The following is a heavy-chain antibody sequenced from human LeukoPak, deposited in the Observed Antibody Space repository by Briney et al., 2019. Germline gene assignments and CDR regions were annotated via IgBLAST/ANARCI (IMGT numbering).Heavy chain of an antibody. D-gene: IGHD4-17*01. CDR3: AKDLFWDHGDYDSHFRTPPFDY. Sequence: SGGSLRLSCAASGFTFSSYAMSWVRQAPGKGLEWVSAISGSGGSTYYADSVKGRFTISRDNSKNTLYLQMKSLRAEDTAVYYCAKDLFWDHGDYDSHFRTPPFDYWGQGTLVTVSS. J-gene: IGHJ4*02. V-gene: IGHV3-23*01. CDR1: GFTFSSYA. CDR2: ISGSGGST.